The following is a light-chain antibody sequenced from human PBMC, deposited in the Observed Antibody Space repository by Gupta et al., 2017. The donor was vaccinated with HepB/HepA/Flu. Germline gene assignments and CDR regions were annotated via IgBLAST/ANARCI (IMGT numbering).Light chain of an antibody. CDR1: QSVLSTSKYKNY. CDR2: WAS. CDR3: QQYYSTPLT. J-gene: IGKJ4*01. V-gene: IGKV4-1*01. Sequence: DIVMTQSPDSLAVSLGERATINCKTSQSVLSTSKYKNYLAWYQQKPGQPPKLLIYWASARESGVPHRFSGGGSGTEVTLTISSLQAEDVAVYYCQQYYSTPLTCGGGTKVEIK.